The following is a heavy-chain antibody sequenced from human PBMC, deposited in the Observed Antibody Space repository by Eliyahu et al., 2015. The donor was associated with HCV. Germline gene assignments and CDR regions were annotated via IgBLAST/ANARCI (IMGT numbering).Heavy chain of an antibody. CDR1: GFPFSSYG. CDR3: AKEYYSRSSGYSTYFDY. D-gene: IGHD3-22*01. V-gene: IGHV3-30*18. J-gene: IGHJ4*02. CDR2: ISYDGSNE. Sequence: QVQLVESGGGVVQPGRSLRLSCAAXGFPFSSYGMHWVRQAPGKGLQWVAFISYDGSNEYYADSVKGRFTISRDNSKNTLYLQMNSLRAEDTAVFYCAKEYYSRSSGYSTYFDYWGQGTLVTVSS.